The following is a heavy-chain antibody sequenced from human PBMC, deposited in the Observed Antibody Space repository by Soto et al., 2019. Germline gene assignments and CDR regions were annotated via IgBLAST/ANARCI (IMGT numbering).Heavy chain of an antibody. V-gene: IGHV4-30-4*01. D-gene: IGHD3-22*01. CDR2: IYYSGST. CDR1: GSSISSGDYY. Sequence: PSEPRSSTGTVSGSSISSGDYYWSWIRQPPGKGLEWIGYIYYSGSTNYNPSLKSRVTISVDTSKNQFSLKLSSVTAADTAVYYCASTDYFDSSGAFDIWGQGTMVTVSS. CDR3: ASTDYFDSSGAFDI. J-gene: IGHJ3*02.